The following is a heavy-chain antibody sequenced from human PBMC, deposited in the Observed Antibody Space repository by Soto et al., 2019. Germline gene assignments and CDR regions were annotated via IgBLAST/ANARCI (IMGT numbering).Heavy chain of an antibody. V-gene: IGHV4-4*02. CDR1: GASISTTNW. CDR2: IYSSGST. CDR3: ARGGASSWLRIFHQ. J-gene: IGHJ1*01. D-gene: IGHD6-13*01. Sequence: SETLSLTCAVSGASISTTNWWSWVRQPPGMGLEWVGEIYSSGSTNYNPSLKSRISISLDKSKNEFSLTLNSVTAADTAVYYCARGGASSWLRIFHQWGQGTLVTVSS.